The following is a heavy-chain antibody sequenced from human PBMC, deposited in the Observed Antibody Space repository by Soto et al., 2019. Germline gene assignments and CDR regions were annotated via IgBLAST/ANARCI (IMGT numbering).Heavy chain of an antibody. V-gene: IGHV3-49*03. D-gene: IGHD1-1*01. CDR2: IRSERNGGTT. CDR3: SRAGMLGRNMGQYNLFDP. J-gene: IGHJ5*02. Sequence: EVQLVESGGGSVQPGRSLRLSCTASGFTFGDDAVSWFRQAPGKGLQWVGFIRSERNGGTTEYATSVEGRFTISRDDAKNRAYLQRDSTRTDDTALYYCSRAGMLGRNMGQYNLFDPWGQGNRVTVSS. CDR1: GFTFGDDA.